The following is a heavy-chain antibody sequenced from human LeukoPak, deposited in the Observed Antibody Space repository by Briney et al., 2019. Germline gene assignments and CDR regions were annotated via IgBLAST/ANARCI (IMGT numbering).Heavy chain of an antibody. CDR1: GFTFSSYA. V-gene: IGHV3-15*01. Sequence: TGGSLRLSCAVSGFTFSSYAMSWVRQAPGKGLEWVGRIKSKTDGGTTDYAAPVKGRFTISRDDSKNTLYLQMNSLKTEDTAVYYCTTTPYYYDSSGYASDYWGQGTLVTVSS. D-gene: IGHD3-22*01. CDR3: TTTPYYYDSSGYASDY. CDR2: IKSKTDGGTT. J-gene: IGHJ4*02.